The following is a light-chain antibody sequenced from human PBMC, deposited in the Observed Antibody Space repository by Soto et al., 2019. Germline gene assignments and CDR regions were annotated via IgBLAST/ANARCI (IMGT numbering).Light chain of an antibody. CDR3: QSYDSSLSGV. J-gene: IGLJ1*01. CDR1: SSNIGAGYD. CDR2: GNN. V-gene: IGLV1-40*01. Sequence: QSVLTQPPSVSGAPGQRVTISCTGSSSNIGAGYDVHWYQQFPGTAPKLLIYGNNNRPSGVPDRFSGSKSGTSASLAITGLQAEDDADYYCQSYDSSLSGVFGSGTKLTVL.